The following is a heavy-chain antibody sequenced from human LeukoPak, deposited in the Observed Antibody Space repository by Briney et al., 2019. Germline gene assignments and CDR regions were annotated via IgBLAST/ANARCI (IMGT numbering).Heavy chain of an antibody. Sequence: APVKVSCKASGYTFSDYYMHWVRQAPGQGFEWMGWINPNDGDTNYAQKFQGRVTMTRDTSISTAHMEVSRLRSDDTAVYYCARANFLYCSSTTCLFDYWGQGTLVTVSS. CDR3: ARANFLYCSSTTCLFDY. J-gene: IGHJ4*02. CDR2: INPNDGDT. CDR1: GYTFSDYY. V-gene: IGHV1-2*02. D-gene: IGHD2-2*01.